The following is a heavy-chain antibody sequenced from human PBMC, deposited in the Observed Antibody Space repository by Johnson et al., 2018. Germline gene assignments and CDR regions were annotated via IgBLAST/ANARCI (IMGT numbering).Heavy chain of an antibody. CDR2: IYYTGST. D-gene: IGHD1-7*01. Sequence: QVQLQESGPGLVKPSETXSLTCTVSGGSISSYYWSWIRQPPGKGLEWIGYIYYTGSTKYNPSLKSRVTISVDTSKNQFSLKPSSVTAADTAVYYFARVSLELLVGMDGWGQGTTVTVSS. CDR3: ARVSLELLVGMDG. J-gene: IGHJ6*02. CDR1: GGSISSYY. V-gene: IGHV4-59*01.